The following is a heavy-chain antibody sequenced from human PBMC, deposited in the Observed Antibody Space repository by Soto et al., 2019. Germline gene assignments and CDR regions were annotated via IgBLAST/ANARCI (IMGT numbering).Heavy chain of an antibody. Sequence: VQLQESGPGLVRPSETLSLTCTVSGGSISSGNFYWSWIRQPPGKGLEWIGYIYFSGSTSYSTSPKSRLSISLNTSNNQFSLKLTSVTAADTAVYYCAHDSHGGNTYFDLWGQGALVTVSS. D-gene: IGHD1-26*01. CDR3: AHDSHGGNTYFDL. CDR1: GGSISSGNFY. J-gene: IGHJ4*02. V-gene: IGHV4-30-4*01. CDR2: IYFSGST.